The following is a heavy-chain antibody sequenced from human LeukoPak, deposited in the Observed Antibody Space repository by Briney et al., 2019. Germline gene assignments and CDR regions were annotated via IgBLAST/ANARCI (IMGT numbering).Heavy chain of an antibody. CDR1: GGSISRSRYY. CDR3: AREGYSSSWYQAFDI. V-gene: IGHV4-39*07. CDR2: IYYSGST. Sequence: SEALSLTCTVSGGSISRSRYYWGWIRQPPGKGLEWIGSIYYSGSTNYNPSLKSRVTISVDTSKNQFSLKLSSVTAADTAVYYCAREGYSSSWYQAFDIWGQGTMVTVSS. J-gene: IGHJ3*02. D-gene: IGHD6-13*01.